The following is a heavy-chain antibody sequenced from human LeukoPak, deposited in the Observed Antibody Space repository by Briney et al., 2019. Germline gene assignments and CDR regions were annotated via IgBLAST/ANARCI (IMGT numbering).Heavy chain of an antibody. Sequence: SETLSLTCTVSGGSIGSYYWSWIRQPPGKGLEWIGYIYYSGSTNYNPSLKSRVTISVDTSKNQFSLKLSSVTAADTAVYYCAKPQWLGGDAFDIWGQGTMVTVSS. CDR1: GGSIGSYY. CDR3: AKPQWLGGDAFDI. CDR2: IYYSGST. V-gene: IGHV4-59*08. J-gene: IGHJ3*02. D-gene: IGHD6-19*01.